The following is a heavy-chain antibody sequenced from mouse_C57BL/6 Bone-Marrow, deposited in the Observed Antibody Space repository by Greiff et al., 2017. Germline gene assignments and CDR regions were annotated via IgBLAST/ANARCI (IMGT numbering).Heavy chain of an antibody. CDR1: GFSLTSYG. Sequence: VQGVESGPGLVQPSQSLSITCTVSGFSLTSYGVHWVRQSPGKGLEWLGVIWRGGSTDYNAAFMSRLSITKDNSKSQVFFKMNSLQADDTAIYYRATNCFYYAMDYWGQGTSVTVAS. V-gene: IGHV2-5*01. J-gene: IGHJ4*01. CDR2: IWRGGST. D-gene: IGHD4-1*02. CDR3: ATNCFYYAMDY.